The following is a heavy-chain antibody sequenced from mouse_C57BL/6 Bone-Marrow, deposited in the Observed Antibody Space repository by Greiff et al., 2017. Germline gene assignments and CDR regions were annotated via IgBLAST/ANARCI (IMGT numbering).Heavy chain of an antibody. CDR1: GFTFSSYA. CDR2: ISSGGDYI. D-gene: IGHD1-1*01. CDR3: TRGAYYGSFYYYAMDY. J-gene: IGHJ4*01. Sequence: EVKLMESGEGLVKPGGSLKLSCAASGFTFSSYAMSWVRQTPEKRLEWVAYISSGGDYIDYADTVKGRFTISRDNARNTLYLQMSSLKSEDTAMYYCTRGAYYGSFYYYAMDYWGQGTSVTVSS. V-gene: IGHV5-9-1*02.